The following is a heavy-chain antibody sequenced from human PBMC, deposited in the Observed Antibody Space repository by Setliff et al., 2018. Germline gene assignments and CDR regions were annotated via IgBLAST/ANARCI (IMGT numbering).Heavy chain of an antibody. V-gene: IGHV4-38-2*01. Sequence: SETLSLTCDVSGISITSGHYWGWIRQSPGEGLEWIATIYHRGRRYYNPSLDSRVTISLDATKNQYSLRLSSVTAADTAVYYCASPRRDDLDSPFDAFDLWGQGTKVTVSS. CDR1: GISITSGHY. CDR3: ASPRRDDLDSPFDAFDL. J-gene: IGHJ3*01. D-gene: IGHD3-3*01. CDR2: IYHRGRR.